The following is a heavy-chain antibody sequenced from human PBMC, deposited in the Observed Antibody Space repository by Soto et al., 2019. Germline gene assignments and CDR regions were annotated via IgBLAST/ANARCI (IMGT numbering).Heavy chain of an antibody. CDR3: ARHDGSSRELLDY. CDR1: GGSISSSSYY. Sequence: PSETLSLTCTVSGGSISSSSYYWGWIRLPPGKGLEWIGSIYYSGSTYYNPSLKSRVTISVDTSKNQFSLKLSSVTAADTAVYYCARHDGSSRELLDYWGQGTLVTVSS. V-gene: IGHV4-39*01. J-gene: IGHJ4*02. CDR2: IYYSGST. D-gene: IGHD6-13*01.